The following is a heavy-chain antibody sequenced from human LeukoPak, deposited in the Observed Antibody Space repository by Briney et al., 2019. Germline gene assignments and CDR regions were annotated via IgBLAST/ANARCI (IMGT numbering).Heavy chain of an antibody. Sequence: AGGSLRLSCAASGFTFSGYSMSWVRQAPGKGLEWVSSISSSSSYIYYADSVKGRFTISRDNAKNSLYLQMNSLRAEDTAVYYCARDPPPSSWGYCFDYWGQGTLVTVSS. CDR2: ISSSSSYI. CDR1: GFTFSGYS. CDR3: ARDPPPSSWGYCFDY. J-gene: IGHJ4*02. D-gene: IGHD6-13*01. V-gene: IGHV3-21*01.